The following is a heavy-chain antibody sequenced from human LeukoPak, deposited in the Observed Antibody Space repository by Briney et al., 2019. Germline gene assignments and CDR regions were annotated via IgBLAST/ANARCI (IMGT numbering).Heavy chain of an antibody. J-gene: IGHJ3*02. CDR1: GGSFSGYY. CDR3: ARETFYYDTSGSRFDGFDI. D-gene: IGHD3-22*01. Sequence: SETLSLTCAVYGGSFSGYYWSWIRQPPGKGLEWIGGINHSGSTNYNPSLKSRVTISVDTSKNQFSLKLRSVTAADTAVYYCARETFYYDTSGSRFDGFDIWGQGTMVTASS. V-gene: IGHV4-34*01. CDR2: INHSGST.